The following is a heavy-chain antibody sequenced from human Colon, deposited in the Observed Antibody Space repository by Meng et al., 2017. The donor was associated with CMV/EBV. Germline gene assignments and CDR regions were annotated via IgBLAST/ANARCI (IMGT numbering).Heavy chain of an antibody. D-gene: IGHD1-1*01. J-gene: IGHJ6*02. Sequence: GGSLRLSCAASGFTFTSHVMHWVRQAPGKGLEWVAFIRYDGNLKYYAESVKGRFTISRDNSQDTLHLQMNTLRPDDTAVYYCAKGRGPNSVTGTPGDYYHYYGMDVWGQGTTVTVSS. CDR3: AKGRGPNSVTGTPGDYYHYYGMDV. CDR1: GFTFTSHV. CDR2: IRYDGNLK. V-gene: IGHV3-30*02.